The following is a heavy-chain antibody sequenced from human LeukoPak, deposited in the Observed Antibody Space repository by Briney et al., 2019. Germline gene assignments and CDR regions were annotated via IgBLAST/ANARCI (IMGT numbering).Heavy chain of an antibody. J-gene: IGHJ4*02. Sequence: AASVTVSCKASGYTFTIYYMHWVRQAPGQGLEWMGIINPSGGSTSYAQKFQGRVTMTRDTSTSTVYMELSSLRSEDTAVYYCARGSLSGWYDYWGQGTLVTVSS. CDR3: ARGSLSGWYDY. D-gene: IGHD6-19*01. CDR2: INPSGGST. V-gene: IGHV1-46*01. CDR1: GYTFTIYY.